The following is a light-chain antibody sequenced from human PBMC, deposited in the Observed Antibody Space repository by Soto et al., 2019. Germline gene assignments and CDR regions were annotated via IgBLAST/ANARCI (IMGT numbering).Light chain of an antibody. V-gene: IGKV1-13*02. J-gene: IGKJ5*01. Sequence: AIQLTQSPSSLSASVGDRVTITCRASQGSSSALAWYQQKPWKAPKLLIYDASSLESGVPSRFSGSGSGTDFTLTISSLQPEDFATYYCQQFNSYLPITFGQGTRLEIK. CDR1: QGSSSA. CDR3: QQFNSYLPIT. CDR2: DAS.